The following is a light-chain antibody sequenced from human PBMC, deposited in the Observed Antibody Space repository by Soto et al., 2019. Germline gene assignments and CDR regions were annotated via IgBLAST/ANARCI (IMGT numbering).Light chain of an antibody. J-gene: IGKJ1*01. V-gene: IGKV1-5*03. Sequence: DIQMTQSPSTLSAFVGDRVTVTCRASQSISTWLAWYQQRPGQAPNLLIYEASTLESGVPSRFSGSGSGTEFTLTISSLQPDDFATYYCQQYKTYPLTFGQGTKVEIK. CDR3: QQYKTYPLT. CDR1: QSISTW. CDR2: EAS.